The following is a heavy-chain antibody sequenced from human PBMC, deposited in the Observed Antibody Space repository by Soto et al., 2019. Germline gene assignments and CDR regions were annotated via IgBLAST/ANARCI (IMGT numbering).Heavy chain of an antibody. CDR2: ISYDGSNK. CDR3: GKEEATRIALDS. Sequence: QVQLVESGGGVVQPGRSLTRSCAASGFTFSSNGMHWVRQAPGKGLEWLAVISYDGSNKYYADSVKGRFTISRDNSKNTLSLQMNSLRPEDTAVYYCGKEEATRIALDSWGQGTLVTVSS. V-gene: IGHV3-30*18. J-gene: IGHJ4*02. CDR1: GFTFSSNG. D-gene: IGHD2-15*01.